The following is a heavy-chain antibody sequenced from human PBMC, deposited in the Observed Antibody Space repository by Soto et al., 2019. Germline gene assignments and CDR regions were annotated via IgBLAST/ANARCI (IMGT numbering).Heavy chain of an antibody. J-gene: IGHJ4*02. V-gene: IGHV4-34*01. CDR2: INHSGST. CDR1: GGSFSGYY. Sequence: SDTLSLTCAVYGGSFSGYYWSWIRQPPGKGLEWIGEINHSGSTNYNPSLKSRVTISVDTSKNQFSLKLSSVTAADTAVYYCARTIWYLGPTLDYWGQGTLVTVSS. CDR3: ARTIWYLGPTLDY. D-gene: IGHD6-13*01.